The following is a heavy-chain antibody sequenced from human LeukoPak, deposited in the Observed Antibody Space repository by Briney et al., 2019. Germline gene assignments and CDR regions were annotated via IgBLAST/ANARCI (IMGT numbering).Heavy chain of an antibody. CDR1: GFTFSSTW. CDR3: AKTGNPATGDY. Sequence: GGSLRLSCAASGFTFSSTWMSWVRQAPGKGLEWVSVIYSGGFTYYADSVKGRFTISRDNSKNTLYLQMNSLRAEDTAVYYCAKTGNPATGDYWGQGTLVTVSS. CDR2: IYSGGFT. D-gene: IGHD1-1*01. V-gene: IGHV3-53*01. J-gene: IGHJ4*02.